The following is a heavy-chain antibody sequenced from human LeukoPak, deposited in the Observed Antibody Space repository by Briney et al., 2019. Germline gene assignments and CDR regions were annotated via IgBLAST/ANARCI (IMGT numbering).Heavy chain of an antibody. CDR3: ARVVTAWSMDV. J-gene: IGHJ6*03. D-gene: IGHD2-21*02. V-gene: IGHV3-7*01. CDR2: IKQDGSEK. CDR1: GFAFSSYW. Sequence: GGSLRLSCAASGFAFSSYWMSWFRQAPGQGLEWVANIKQDGSEKFYADSVTGRFTVSRDNAENSLFLQMNSLRAEDTALYYCARVVTAWSMDVWGKGTTVTVSS.